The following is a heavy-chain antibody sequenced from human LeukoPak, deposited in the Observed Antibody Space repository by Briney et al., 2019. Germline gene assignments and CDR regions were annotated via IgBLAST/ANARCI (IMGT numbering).Heavy chain of an antibody. Sequence: SQTLSLTCTVSGGSISSGDYYWSWIRQPPGKGLEWIGSIYYSGSTYYNPSLKSRVTISVDTSKNQFSLKLSSVTAADTAVYYCARHYDSSGYYYYFDYWGQGTLVTVSS. V-gene: IGHV4-39*01. CDR3: ARHYDSSGYYYYFDY. J-gene: IGHJ4*02. CDR1: GGSISSGDYY. CDR2: IYYSGST. D-gene: IGHD3-22*01.